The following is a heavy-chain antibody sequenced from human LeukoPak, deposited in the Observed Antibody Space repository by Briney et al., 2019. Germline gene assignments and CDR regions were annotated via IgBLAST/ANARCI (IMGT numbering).Heavy chain of an antibody. J-gene: IGHJ6*03. CDR2: IIPIFGTA. D-gene: IGHD3-3*01. CDR3: VVGVVIIGKYYYYMDV. CDR1: GGTFSSYA. Sequence: GASVKVSCKASGGTFSSYAISWVRQAPGQGLEWMGGIIPIFGTAIYAQKFQGRVTITTDESTSTAYMELSSLRSEDTAVYYCVVGVVIIGKYYYYMDVWGKGTTVTVSS. V-gene: IGHV1-69*05.